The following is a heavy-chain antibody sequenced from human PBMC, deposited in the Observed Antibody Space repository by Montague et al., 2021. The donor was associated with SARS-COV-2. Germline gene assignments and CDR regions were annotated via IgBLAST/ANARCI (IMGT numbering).Heavy chain of an antibody. Sequence: TLSLTCAVSGGSISSGNSWSWIRQAPGKGLEWIGYIYQTGGAYYNPSLKSRVSISIDKSKNQFSLNVTSVTAADTALYYCARGSGNFRIDNWGLGSLVTVSS. CDR1: GGSISSGNS. D-gene: IGHD5-12*01. CDR3: ARGSGNFRIDN. J-gene: IGHJ4*02. V-gene: IGHV4-30-2*01. CDR2: IYQTGGA.